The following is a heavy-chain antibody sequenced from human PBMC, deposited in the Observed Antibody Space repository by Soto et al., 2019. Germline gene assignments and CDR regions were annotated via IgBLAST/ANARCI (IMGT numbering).Heavy chain of an antibody. J-gene: IGHJ4*02. CDR1: GYSISSGYY. CDR2: IYHNGRT. V-gene: IGHV4-38-2*01. Sequence: PSETLSLTCAVSGYSISSGYYWGWVRQPPGQGPEWIGTIYHNGRTYYNPSLNSRVTMSVDTSKNQFSLRLSSVTAADTAVYSCVRLFFSTVINDCGIDYWGQGTLVTVSS. CDR3: VRLFFSTVINDCGIDY. D-gene: IGHD3-10*01.